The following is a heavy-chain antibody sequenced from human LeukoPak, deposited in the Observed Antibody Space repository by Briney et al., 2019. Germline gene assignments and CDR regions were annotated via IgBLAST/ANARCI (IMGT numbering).Heavy chain of an antibody. CDR1: GYSFTNYW. CDR2: IYPADSDS. Sequence: GESLQISSKGSGYSFTNYWIGWVRQMPGKGLEWMGVIYPADSDSRYSPSFQGQVTISADKSISTAYLQWSSLKASDTAMYYCARRTSWYVDGWGQGTLVTVSS. CDR3: ARRTSWYVDG. J-gene: IGHJ5*02. V-gene: IGHV5-51*01. D-gene: IGHD6-13*01.